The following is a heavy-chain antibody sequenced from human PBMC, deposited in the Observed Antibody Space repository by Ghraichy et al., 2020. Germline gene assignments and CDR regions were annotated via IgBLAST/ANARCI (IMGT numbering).Heavy chain of an antibody. CDR3: AKDPSSSSGWYIYYYMDV. J-gene: IGHJ6*03. CDR2: ISGSGGST. CDR1: GFTFSSYA. D-gene: IGHD6-19*01. V-gene: IGHV3-23*01. Sequence: GESLNISCAASGFTFSSYAMSWVRQAPGKGLEWVSAISGSGGSTYYADSVKGRFTISRDNSKNTLYLQMNSLRAEDTAVYYCAKDPSSSSGWYIYYYMDVWGKGTTVTVSS.